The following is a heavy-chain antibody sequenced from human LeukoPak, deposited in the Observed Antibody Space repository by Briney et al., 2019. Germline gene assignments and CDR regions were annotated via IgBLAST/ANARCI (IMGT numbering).Heavy chain of an antibody. CDR3: ARTAKYCSGGSCSLDY. J-gene: IGHJ4*02. Sequence: ASVKVSCKASGYTFTGYYMHWVRQAPGQGLEGMGWINPNSGGTNYAQKFQGRVDMTRDTSISTAYMELSRLRSDDTAVYYCARTAKYCSGGSCSLDYWGQGTLVTVSS. V-gene: IGHV1-2*02. CDR1: GYTFTGYY. D-gene: IGHD2-15*01. CDR2: INPNSGGT.